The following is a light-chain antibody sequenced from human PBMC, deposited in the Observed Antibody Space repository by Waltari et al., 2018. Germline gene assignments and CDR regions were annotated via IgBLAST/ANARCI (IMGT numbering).Light chain of an antibody. CDR1: SSDVGGHNH. Sequence: QSALTQPRSVSGSPGQSVAISCTGTSSDVGGHNHVSWYQQHPGKAPKVIIHDVNNRPAGVPDLFSGSRSGNTASLTISGLQAEDEADYYCLAYAGSPWVFGGGTKLTVL. CDR3: LAYAGSPWV. J-gene: IGLJ3*02. CDR2: DVN. V-gene: IGLV2-11*01.